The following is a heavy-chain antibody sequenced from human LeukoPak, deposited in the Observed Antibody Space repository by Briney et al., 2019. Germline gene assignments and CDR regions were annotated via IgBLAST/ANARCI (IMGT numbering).Heavy chain of an antibody. CDR1: GFTFSSYG. D-gene: IGHD5-24*01. CDR3: ARDWALATITPYYYMDV. J-gene: IGHJ6*03. Sequence: PGGSLRLSCAASGFTFSSYGMSWVRQAPGKGLEWVSTMSGSGGSTYYADSVKGRFTISRDNSKNTLYLQLNSLRAEDTAVYYCARDWALATITPYYYMDVWGKGTTVTISS. V-gene: IGHV3-23*01. CDR2: MSGSGGST.